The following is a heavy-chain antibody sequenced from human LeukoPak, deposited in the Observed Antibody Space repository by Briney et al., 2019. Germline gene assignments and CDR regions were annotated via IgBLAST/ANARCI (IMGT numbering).Heavy chain of an antibody. CDR1: GYSISSGYY. J-gene: IGHJ4*02. CDR2: IYHSGST. CDR3: ARRYDNSGYFDY. Sequence: SETLSLTCTVSGYSISSGYYWGWIRQPPGKGLEWIGSIYHSGSTYYNPSLKRRVTISVDTSKNQFSLKLRSVTAADTAVYYCARRYDNSGYFDYWGQGTLVTVSS. V-gene: IGHV4-38-2*02. D-gene: IGHD3-22*01.